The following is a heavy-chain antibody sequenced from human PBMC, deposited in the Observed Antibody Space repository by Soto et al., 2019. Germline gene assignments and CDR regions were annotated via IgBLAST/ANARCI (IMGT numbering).Heavy chain of an antibody. V-gene: IGHV4-34*01. CDR1: GGSFSGYY. J-gene: IGHJ4*02. D-gene: IGHD1-26*01. CDR2: INHSGST. CDR3: ARGRKEGELTFAY. Sequence: QVQLQQWGAGLLKPSETLSLTCAVYGGSFSGYYWSWIRQPPGKGLEWIGKINHSGSTNYNPSLKRRVTISLDTSKNQFSLKLSSVTAADTAVYYCARGRKEGELTFAYWGQGTLVTVSS.